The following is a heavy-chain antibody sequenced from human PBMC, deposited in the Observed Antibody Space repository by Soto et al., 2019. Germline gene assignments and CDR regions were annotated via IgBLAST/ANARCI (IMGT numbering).Heavy chain of an antibody. CDR1: GYSFTSYG. J-gene: IGHJ4*02. V-gene: IGHV1-18*01. Sequence: QVQLVQSGAEVKKPGASVKVSCKASGYSFTSYGISWVRQAPGQGLEWMGWISTYNGDTNYAQKLQGRLTRTTATSTSTAYMELRSLRSDDTAVYFCARDLNSASYYNYWGQGTLVTVSS. CDR2: ISTYNGDT. D-gene: IGHD1-26*01. CDR3: ARDLNSASYYNY.